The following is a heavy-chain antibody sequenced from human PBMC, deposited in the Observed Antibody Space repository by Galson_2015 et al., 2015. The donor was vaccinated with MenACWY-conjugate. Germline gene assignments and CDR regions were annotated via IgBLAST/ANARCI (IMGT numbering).Heavy chain of an antibody. J-gene: IGHJ6*02. CDR1: GYTFTTYW. CDR2: ISPGVSET. D-gene: IGHD1-26*01. CDR3: ARHPPGGRGMDV. Sequence: QSGAEVKKPGESLKISCKGSGYTFTTYWIGWVRQLPGKGLEWMGLISPGVSETRYSPAFQGQVTISADKSISTAYVQWDSLQASDTAMYYCARHPPGGRGMDVWGQGTTVTVSS. V-gene: IGHV5-51*01.